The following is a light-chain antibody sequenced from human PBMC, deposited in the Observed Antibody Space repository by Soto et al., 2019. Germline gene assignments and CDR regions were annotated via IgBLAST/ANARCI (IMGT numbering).Light chain of an antibody. CDR3: CSYAGSYPWV. CDR2: DVS. J-gene: IGLJ3*02. CDR1: SSDVGGYNY. V-gene: IGLV2-11*01. Sequence: QSALTQPRSVSGSPGQSVTISCTGTSSDVGGYNYVSWYQQHPGKAPKLMIYDVSKRPSGVPDRFSGSKSGNTASLTISGLQAEDEADYYCCSYAGSYPWVFGGWTKVTVL.